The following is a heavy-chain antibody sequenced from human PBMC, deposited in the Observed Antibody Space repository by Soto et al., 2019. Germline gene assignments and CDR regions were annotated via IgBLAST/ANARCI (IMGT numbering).Heavy chain of an antibody. D-gene: IGHD2-2*02. CDR1: GFTFSSYS. CDR2: ISSSSSYI. J-gene: IGHJ6*03. V-gene: IGHV3-21*01. CDR3: ARGEAAIFYYYYYYMDV. Sequence: GGSLRLSCAASGFTFSSYSMNWVRQAPGKGLEWVSSISSSSSYIYYADSVKGRFTISRDNAKNSLYLQMNSLRAEDTAVYYCARGEAAIFYYYYYYMDVCGKGTTVTVSS.